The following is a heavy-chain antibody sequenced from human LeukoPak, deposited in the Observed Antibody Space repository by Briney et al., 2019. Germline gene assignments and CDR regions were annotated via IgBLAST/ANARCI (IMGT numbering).Heavy chain of an antibody. D-gene: IGHD3-3*01. V-gene: IGHV3-30-3*01. CDR3: ARDADFWSGSYYYYYYMDV. Sequence: PGGSLRLSCAASGFTFSSYAMHWVRQAPGKGLEWVAVISYDGSNKYYADSVKGRFTISRDNSKNTLYLQMNSLRAEDTAVYYCARDADFWSGSYYYYYYMDVWGKGTTVTVSS. CDR2: ISYDGSNK. CDR1: GFTFSSYA. J-gene: IGHJ6*03.